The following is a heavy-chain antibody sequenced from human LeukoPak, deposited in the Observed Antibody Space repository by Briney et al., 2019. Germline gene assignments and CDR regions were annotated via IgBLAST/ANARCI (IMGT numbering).Heavy chain of an antibody. D-gene: IGHD3-10*01. J-gene: IGHJ4*02. CDR2: IWYDGSNK. CDR1: GFTFSSYG. CDR3: ARDKLGRGVITATIDY. Sequence: GGSPRLSCAASGFTFSSYGMHWVRQAPGKGLEWVAVIWYDGSNKYYADSVKGRFTISRDNSKNTLYLQMNSLRAEDTAVYYCARDKLGRGVITATIDYWGQGTLVTASS. V-gene: IGHV3-33*01.